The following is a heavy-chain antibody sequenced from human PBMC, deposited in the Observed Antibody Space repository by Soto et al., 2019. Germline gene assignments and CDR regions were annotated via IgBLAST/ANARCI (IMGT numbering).Heavy chain of an antibody. J-gene: IGHJ4*01. D-gene: IGHD6-25*01. CDR1: GFTFSNYA. Sequence: PEGSLRLSCAASGFTFSNYAMCWVRQAPGKGLEWVAAITSSGGRTYYADSVKGRFIISRDNSKNTLYLQMNSLRAEDTAVYYCAKDVSGDYFDYWGQGTLVTVSS. CDR3: AKDVSGDYFDY. V-gene: IGHV3-23*01. CDR2: ITSSGGRT.